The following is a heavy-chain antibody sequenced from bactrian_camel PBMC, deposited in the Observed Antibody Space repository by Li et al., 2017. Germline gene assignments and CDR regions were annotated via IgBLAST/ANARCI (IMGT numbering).Heavy chain of an antibody. CDR2: ISSDGSAV. CDR3: ATASGGTWWTDFVY. V-gene: IGHV3-2*01. D-gene: IGHD6*01. J-gene: IGHJ6*01. CDR1: GLPFSSYY. Sequence: VQLVESGGALVQPGGSLRLSCAASGLPFSSYYMSWVRLAPGTGLEWVSNISSDGSAVYYADSLNGRFTISRDNAKNTVYLQMNSLKSEDTALYYCATASGGTWWTDFVYWGQGTQVTVS.